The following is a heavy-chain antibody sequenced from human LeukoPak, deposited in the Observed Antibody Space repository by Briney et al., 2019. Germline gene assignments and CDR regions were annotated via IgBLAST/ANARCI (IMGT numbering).Heavy chain of an antibody. J-gene: IGHJ6*02. V-gene: IGHV1-69*05. CDR2: IIPIFGTA. Sequence: SVKVSCKASGGTFSSYAISWVRQAPGQGLEWMGGIIPIFGTANYAQKFQGWVTMTRDTSISTAYMELSRLRSDDTAVYYCARAPGGYYYGMDVWGQGTTVTVSS. CDR1: GGTFSSYA. D-gene: IGHD1-14*01. CDR3: ARAPGGYYYGMDV.